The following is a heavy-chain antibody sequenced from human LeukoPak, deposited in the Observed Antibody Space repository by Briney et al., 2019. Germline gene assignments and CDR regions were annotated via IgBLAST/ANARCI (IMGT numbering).Heavy chain of an antibody. Sequence: PGGSLRLSCAASGFTFSSFGMNWVRQAPGKGLEWISYISISSSTIYYADSVKGRFTISRDNSKNTLYLQMNSLRAEDTAVYYCAKGSGYSTYYFDYWGQGTLVTVSS. CDR1: GFTFSSFG. J-gene: IGHJ4*02. CDR2: ISISSSTI. CDR3: AKGSGYSTYYFDY. D-gene: IGHD3-9*01. V-gene: IGHV3-48*01.